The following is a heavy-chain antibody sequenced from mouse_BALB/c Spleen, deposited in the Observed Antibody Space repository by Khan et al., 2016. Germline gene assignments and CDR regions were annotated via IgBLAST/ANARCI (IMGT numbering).Heavy chain of an antibody. Sequence: VQLQESGAELVKPGASVKMSCKASGYTFSNYWMHWLKQRPGQGLEWIGYINPSAGYTDYNQKFRDKATLTADKSYSTVYMQLSSLTSDDSAVYFCRRIIWRDVGDYWGQGIALTVSS. V-gene: IGHV1-7*01. CDR2: INPSAGYT. D-gene: IGHD1-1*02. CDR3: RRIIWRDVGDY. CDR1: GYTFSNYW. J-gene: IGHJ2*01.